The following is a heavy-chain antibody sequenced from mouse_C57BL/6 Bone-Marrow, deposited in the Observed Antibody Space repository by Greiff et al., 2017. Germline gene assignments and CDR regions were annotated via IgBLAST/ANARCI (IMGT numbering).Heavy chain of an antibody. CDR3: ARLLLRVDC. CDR1: GYTFTDYY. J-gene: IGHJ2*01. V-gene: IGHV1-19*01. CDR2: INPYNGGT. D-gene: IGHD1-1*01. Sequence: VQLQQSGPVLVKPGASVTMSCKASGYTFTDYYMNWVKQSHGKSLEWIGVINPYNGGTSYNQKLQGKATLSVDKSSSTAYMELNSLTSEESAVYYCARLLLRVDCWGQGTALTVSS.